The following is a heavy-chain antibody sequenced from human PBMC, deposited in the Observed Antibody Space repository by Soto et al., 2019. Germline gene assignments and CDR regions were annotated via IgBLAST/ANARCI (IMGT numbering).Heavy chain of an antibody. CDR2: IYYSGST. V-gene: IGHV4-59*01. Sequence: QVQLQESGPGLVKPSETLSLTCTVSGGSISGSYWSWIRQPPGKGLEWIGYIYYSGSTNYNPSLKSRVTISVDTSMNQFSLKLISVTAADTAVYYCARLRRETFSTDAFDIWGQGTLVTVSS. CDR1: GGSISGSY. J-gene: IGHJ3*02. CDR3: ARLRRETFSTDAFDI.